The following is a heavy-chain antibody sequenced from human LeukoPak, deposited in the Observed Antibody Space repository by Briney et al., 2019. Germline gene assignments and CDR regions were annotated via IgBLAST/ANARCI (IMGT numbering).Heavy chain of an antibody. CDR2: ISYDGSNK. V-gene: IGHV3-30*03. D-gene: IGHD6-19*01. CDR3: ARAVADAIDY. Sequence: GGSLRLSCAASGFTFSSYGMHWVRQAPGKGLEWVAVISYDGSNKYYADSVKGRFTISRDNSKNTLYLQMNSLRAEVTAVYYCARAVADAIDYWGQGTLVTVSS. CDR1: GFTFSSYG. J-gene: IGHJ4*02.